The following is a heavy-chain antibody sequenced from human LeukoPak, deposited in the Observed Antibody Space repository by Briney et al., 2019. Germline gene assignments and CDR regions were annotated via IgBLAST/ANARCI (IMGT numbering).Heavy chain of an antibody. CDR1: GGSFNDYY. J-gene: IGHJ6*02. CDR2: IRHSGST. V-gene: IGHV4-34*01. D-gene: IGHD6-13*01. Sequence: SETLSLTCDVSGGSFNDYYWSWIRQAPGKGLEWIGEIRHSGSTNYNPSLKGQVTVSVDTFKNQFSLRLTSVTAADTAVYYCARRGSWTYYYAMDVWGQGTTVTVSS. CDR3: ARRGSWTYYYAMDV.